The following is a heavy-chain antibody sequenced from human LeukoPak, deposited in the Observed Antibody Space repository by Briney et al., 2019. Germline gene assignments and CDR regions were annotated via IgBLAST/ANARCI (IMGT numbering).Heavy chain of an antibody. CDR1: GGPISSYY. CDR2: IYYSGST. J-gene: IGHJ5*02. V-gene: IGHV4-59*08. CDR3: ARGAVTTLLSRFDP. Sequence: KPSETLSLTCTVSGGPISSYYWSWIRQPPGKGLEWIGYIYYSGSTNYNPSLKSRVTISVDTSKNQFSLKLSSVTAADTAVYYCARGAVTTLLSRFDPWGQGTLVTVSS. D-gene: IGHD4-17*01.